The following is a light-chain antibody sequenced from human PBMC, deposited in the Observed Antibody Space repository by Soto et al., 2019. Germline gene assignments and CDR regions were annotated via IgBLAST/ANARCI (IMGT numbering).Light chain of an antibody. CDR1: QSVSSN. V-gene: IGKV3-20*01. J-gene: IGKJ1*01. CDR2: GAS. CDR3: QQYGSSPRT. Sequence: EIVLTQSLGTLSLSPGERATLSCRASQSVSSNLAWYQQKPGQAPRLLIYGASTRATGIPARFSGSGSGTDFTLTISRLEPEDFAVYYCQQYGSSPRTFGQGTKVDIK.